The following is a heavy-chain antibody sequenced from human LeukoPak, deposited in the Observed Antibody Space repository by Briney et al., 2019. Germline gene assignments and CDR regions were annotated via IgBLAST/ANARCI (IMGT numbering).Heavy chain of an antibody. CDR2: ISHSGST. D-gene: IGHD3-22*01. CDR1: GGSFSDYF. Sequence: SETLSLTCAVYGGSFSDYFWSWIRQPPGKGLEWIGEISHSGSTTYNPSLRSRVTISGDTSKKQFSLKLSSVTAADAAVYYCVTYYYGSSAPKRNYWGQGILVTVSS. V-gene: IGHV4-34*01. J-gene: IGHJ4*02. CDR3: VTYYYGSSAPKRNY.